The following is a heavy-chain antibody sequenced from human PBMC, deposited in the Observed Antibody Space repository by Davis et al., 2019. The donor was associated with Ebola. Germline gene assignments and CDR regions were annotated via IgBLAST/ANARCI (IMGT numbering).Heavy chain of an antibody. CDR3: ARGGYD. Sequence: GGSLRLSCAASKFTLSSYWMSWVRQAPGKGLEWVATIENDGSKKYYMDSVKGRFTISRDNAKNTLYLQMNSLRDEDTAVYYCARGGYDWGQGTLVTVSS. CDR1: KFTLSSYW. CDR2: IENDGSKK. V-gene: IGHV3-7*01. D-gene: IGHD3-3*01. J-gene: IGHJ4*02.